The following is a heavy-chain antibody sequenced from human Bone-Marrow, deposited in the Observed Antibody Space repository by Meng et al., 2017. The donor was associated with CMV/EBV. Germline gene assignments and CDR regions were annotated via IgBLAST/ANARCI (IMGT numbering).Heavy chain of an antibody. CDR1: GFTFSSYS. J-gene: IGHJ6*04. CDR2: ISGSGGST. D-gene: IGHD3-22*01. CDR3: AKVVYSVPKPFSYYYDSSGYYYGNYGMDV. V-gene: IGHV3-23*01. Sequence: GESLKISCAASGFTFSSYSMNWVRQAPGKGLEWVSAISGSGGSTYYADSVKGRFTISRDNSKNTLYLQMNSLRAEDTAVYYCAKVVYSVPKPFSYYYDSSGYYYGNYGMDVWGEGTTITVSS.